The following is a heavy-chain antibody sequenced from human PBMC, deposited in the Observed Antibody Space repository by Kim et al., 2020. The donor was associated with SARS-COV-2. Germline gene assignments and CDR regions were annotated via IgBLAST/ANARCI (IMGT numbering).Heavy chain of an antibody. V-gene: IGHV3-48*02. CDR2: ISSTSSTI. CDR3: ARDQIDSSGYYHYFDY. J-gene: IGHJ4*02. Sequence: GGSLRLSCAASGFTFSSYSMNWVRQAPGKGLEWVSYISSTSSTIYYADSVKGRFTISRDNAKNSLYLQMNSLRDEDTAVYYCARDQIDSSGYYHYFDYWGQGTLVTVSS. CDR1: GFTFSSYS. D-gene: IGHD3-22*01.